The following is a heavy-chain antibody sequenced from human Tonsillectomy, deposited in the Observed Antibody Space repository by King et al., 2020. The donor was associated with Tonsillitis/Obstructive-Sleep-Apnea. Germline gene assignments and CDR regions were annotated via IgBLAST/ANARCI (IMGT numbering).Heavy chain of an antibody. Sequence: LVQSGAEVKKPGESLKISCKGSGYRFTSYWIGWVRQMPGRGLVWMGIIYPGDSYTRYSPSFQGQVTISADKSISTAYLQWSSLKASDTAMYYCAKLRGEYSRSWWPLGDTYFDLWGRGTLVTVSS. V-gene: IGHV5-51*03. CDR3: AKLRGEYSRSWWPLGDTYFDL. J-gene: IGHJ2*01. CDR1: GYRFTSYW. D-gene: IGHD6-13*01. CDR2: IYPGDSYT.